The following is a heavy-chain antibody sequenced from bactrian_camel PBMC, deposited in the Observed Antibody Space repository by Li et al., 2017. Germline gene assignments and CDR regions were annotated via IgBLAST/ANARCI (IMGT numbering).Heavy chain of an antibody. D-gene: IGHD4*01. CDR1: TFTGSSYC. CDR3: GAARAISGTCLEYKN. CDR2: IDGDGRT. J-gene: IGHJ4*01. Sequence: HVQLVESGGGSVQAGGSLRLSCNTSTFTGSSYCMGWFRLAPGKEREGVAAIDGDGRTSYADSVKGRFTISQDNAKNTLYLQMNNLKPEGTAMYYCGAARAISGTCLEYKNWGPGTQVTVS. V-gene: IGHV3S26*01.